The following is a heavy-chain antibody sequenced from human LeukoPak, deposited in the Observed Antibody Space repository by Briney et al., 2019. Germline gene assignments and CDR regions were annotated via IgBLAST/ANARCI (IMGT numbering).Heavy chain of an antibody. J-gene: IGHJ3*02. V-gene: IGHV4-30-2*01. CDR2: IYHSGST. D-gene: IGHD5-24*01. CDR1: GGSISSGGYS. CDR3: ASQEIDAFDI. Sequence: PSETLSLTCTVSGGSISSGGYSWSWIRQPPGKGLEWIGYIYHSGSTYYNPSLKSRVTISVDRSKNQFSLKLSSVTAVDTAVYYCASQEIDAFDIWGQGTMVTVSS.